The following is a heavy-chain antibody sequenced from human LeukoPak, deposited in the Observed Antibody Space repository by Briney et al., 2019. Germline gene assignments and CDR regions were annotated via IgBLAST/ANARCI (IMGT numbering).Heavy chain of an antibody. J-gene: IGHJ4*02. CDR2: TSSDETYK. CDR1: GFTFSNYA. CDR3: ARARTTCCFNYFDF. Sequence: GGSLRLSCAASGFTFSNYAMHWVRQAPGRGLEWVAVTSSDETYKYYADSVKGRFTISRDNSKNTLYLQMDSVRTEDTAVYYCARARTTCCFNYFDFWGQGALVTGSS. D-gene: IGHD2-2*01. V-gene: IGHV3-30-3*01.